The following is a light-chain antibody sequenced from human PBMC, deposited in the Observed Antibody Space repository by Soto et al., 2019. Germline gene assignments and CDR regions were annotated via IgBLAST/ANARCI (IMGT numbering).Light chain of an antibody. CDR3: RTSDT. Sequence: DIQMTQSPSTLSASVGDRVTITCRASQSISSWLAWYQQKPGKAPKLLIYKASSLESGVPSRFSGSGSGTEFTLTISSLQPDDFATYYCRTSDTFGQGTKVDIK. V-gene: IGKV1-5*03. CDR2: KAS. CDR1: QSISSW. J-gene: IGKJ2*01.